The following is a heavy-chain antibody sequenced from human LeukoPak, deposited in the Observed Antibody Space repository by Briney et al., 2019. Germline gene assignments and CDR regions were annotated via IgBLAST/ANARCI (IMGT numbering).Heavy chain of an antibody. Sequence: GGSLRLSCAASGFTFSSYWMHWVRQAPGKGLVWVSRINPDGRTITYADSVVGRITISRDNAKNTLYLQMNSLRDEDTAVYYCARVAVGRYDFDYWGRGTLVTVSS. CDR3: ARVAVGRYDFDY. J-gene: IGHJ4*01. D-gene: IGHD1-26*01. CDR1: GFTFSSYW. CDR2: INPDGRTI. V-gene: IGHV3-74*03.